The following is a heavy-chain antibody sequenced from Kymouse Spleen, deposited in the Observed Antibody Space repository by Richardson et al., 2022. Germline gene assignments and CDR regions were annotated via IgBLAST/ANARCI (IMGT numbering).Heavy chain of an antibody. CDR3: ARDRGSSSGAYFDY. Sequence: QLQLQESGPGLVKPSETLSLTCTVSGGSISSSSYYWGWIRQPPGKGLEWIGSIYYSGSTYYNPSLKSRVTISVDTSKNQFSLKLSSVTAADTAVYYCARDRGSSSGAYFDYWGQGTLVTVSS. CDR2: IYYSGST. J-gene: IGHJ4*02. D-gene: IGHD6-6*01. CDR1: GGSISSSSYY. V-gene: IGHV4-39*01.